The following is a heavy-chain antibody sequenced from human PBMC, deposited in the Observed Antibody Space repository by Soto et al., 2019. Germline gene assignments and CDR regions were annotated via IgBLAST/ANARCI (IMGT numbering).Heavy chain of an antibody. D-gene: IGHD6-6*01. J-gene: IGHJ6*03. V-gene: IGHV1-46*03. CDR1: GYTFINYY. CDR3: VRATAARQRDYSYHYYLHS. Sequence: QVQLVQSGAEVKKPGASVKVSCKASGYTFINYYIHWVRQAPGQGLEWMGVINTNGGSTVYAQKFQGRVTLTRDTSTSTVYVELSSLRSDDTAVYFCVRATAARQRDYSYHYYLHSWGKGTTVTVSS. CDR2: INTNGGST.